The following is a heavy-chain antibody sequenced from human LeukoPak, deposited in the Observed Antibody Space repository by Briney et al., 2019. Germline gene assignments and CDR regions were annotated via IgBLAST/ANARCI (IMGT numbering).Heavy chain of an antibody. CDR3: ARGSLVPREGHYLDY. V-gene: IGHV1-69*05. J-gene: IGHJ4*02. Sequence: EASVKLSCKASGGTFSSYAISWVRQAPGQGLEWMGRIIPIFGTANYAQKFQGRGTITTDESTSTAYMELSSLRSEDTAVYYCARGSLVPREGHYLDYRGQGTLVTVSS. CDR2: IIPIFGTA. CDR1: GGTFSSYA. D-gene: IGHD6-6*01.